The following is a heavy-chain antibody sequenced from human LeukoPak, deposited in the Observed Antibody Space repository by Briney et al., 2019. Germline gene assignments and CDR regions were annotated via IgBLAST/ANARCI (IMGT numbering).Heavy chain of an antibody. CDR2: ISYDGSNK. V-gene: IGHV3-30*04. J-gene: IGHJ4*02. D-gene: IGHD2-2*01. CDR1: GFTFSNFA. Sequence: PGGSLRLSCAASGFTFSNFAMHWVRQAPGKGLEWVAVISYDGSNKYYADSVKGRFTISRDNSKNTLYLQMNSLRAEDTAVYYCAKTGYCSSTSCYGFDYWGQGTLVTVS. CDR3: AKTGYCSSTSCYGFDY.